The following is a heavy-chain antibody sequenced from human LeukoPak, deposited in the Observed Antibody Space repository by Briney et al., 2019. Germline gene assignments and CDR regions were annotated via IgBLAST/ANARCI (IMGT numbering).Heavy chain of an antibody. CDR2: ISGSGGST. CDR1: GFTFSSYA. J-gene: IGHJ5*02. CDR3: ARDTYYDFWSGGNNWFDP. V-gene: IGHV3-23*01. D-gene: IGHD3-3*01. Sequence: GGSLRLSCAASGFTFSSYAMSWVRQAPGKGLEWVSAISGSGGSTYYADSVKGRFTISRDNAKNSLYLQMSSLRDEDTAVYYCARDTYYDFWSGGNNWFDPWGQGTLVTVSS.